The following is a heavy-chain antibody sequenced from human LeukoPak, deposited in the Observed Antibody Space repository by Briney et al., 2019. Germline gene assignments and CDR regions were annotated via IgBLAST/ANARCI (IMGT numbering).Heavy chain of an antibody. Sequence: SQTLSLTCTVSGGSISSGGYYWSWIRQPPGKGLEWIGYIYHSGSTYYNPSLKSRVTISVDRSKNQFSLKLSSVTAADTAVYYCARDPPREGDCSSTSCSYWGQGTLVTVSS. CDR3: ARDPPREGDCSSTSCSY. CDR1: GGSISSGGYY. CDR2: IYHSGST. J-gene: IGHJ4*02. V-gene: IGHV4-30-2*01. D-gene: IGHD2-2*01.